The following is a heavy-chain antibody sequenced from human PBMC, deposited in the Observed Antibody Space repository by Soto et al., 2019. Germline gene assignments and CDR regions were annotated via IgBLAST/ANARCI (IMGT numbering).Heavy chain of an antibody. CDR3: AKDYTYGSGSYYKLSYYFDY. CDR2: ISGSGGST. CDR1: GFTFSSYA. J-gene: IGHJ4*02. V-gene: IGHV3-23*01. Sequence: RGSLRLSCAASGFTFSSYAMSWVRQAPGKGLEWVSAISGSGGSTYYADSVKGRFTISRDNSKNTLYLQMNSLRAEDTAVYYCAKDYTYGSGSYYKLSYYFDYWGQGTLVTVSS. D-gene: IGHD3-10*01.